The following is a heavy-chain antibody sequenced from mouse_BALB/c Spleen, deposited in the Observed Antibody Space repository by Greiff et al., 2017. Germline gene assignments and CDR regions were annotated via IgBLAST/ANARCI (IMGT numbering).Heavy chain of an antibody. D-gene: IGHD4-1*01. Sequence: EVNVVESGGGLVKPGGSLKLSCAASGFAFSSYDMSWVRQTPEKRLEWVAYISSGGGSTYYPDTVKGRFTISRDNAKNTLYLQMSSLKSEDTAMYYCARRAGSMDYWGQGTSVTVSS. CDR3: ARRAGSMDY. CDR2: ISSGGGST. J-gene: IGHJ4*01. V-gene: IGHV5-12-1*01. CDR1: GFAFSSYD.